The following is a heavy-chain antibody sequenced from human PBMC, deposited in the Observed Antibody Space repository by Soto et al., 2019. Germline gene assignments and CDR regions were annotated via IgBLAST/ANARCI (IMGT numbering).Heavy chain of an antibody. CDR3: ATSYGSGSSPFDY. Sequence: QVQLVQSGAEVKKPGSSVKVSCKASGDTFSFYTLNWIRQAPGQGFEWVGRVNPILAMSSSAHKFQGRVSXXXDXXTGTASRALRSLRSDDTAVYYCATSYGSGSSPFDYWGQGTLVTVSS. J-gene: IGHJ4*02. CDR1: GDTFSFYT. V-gene: IGHV1-69*02. CDR2: VNPILAMS. D-gene: IGHD3-10*01.